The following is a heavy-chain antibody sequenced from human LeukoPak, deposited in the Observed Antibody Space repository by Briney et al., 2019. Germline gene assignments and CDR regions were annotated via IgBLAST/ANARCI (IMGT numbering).Heavy chain of an antibody. CDR2: IYYSGST. CDR1: GVSVSSGSYY. V-gene: IGHV4-61*01. D-gene: IGHD3-9*01. Sequence: SETLSLTCTVSGVSVSSGSYYWSWIRQPPGKGLEWIGYIYYSGSTNYNPSLKSRVTISVDTTKNQFSLKLTSVTAADTAVYYCARENDFLTGYSSLDVWGQGTTVTVSS. CDR3: ARENDFLTGYSSLDV. J-gene: IGHJ6*02.